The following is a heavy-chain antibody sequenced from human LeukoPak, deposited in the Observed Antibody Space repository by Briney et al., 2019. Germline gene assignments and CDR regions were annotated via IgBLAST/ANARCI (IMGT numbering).Heavy chain of an antibody. J-gene: IGHJ4*02. CDR3: VKDLGRYRNNCFDY. Sequence: PGGSLSLSCAASGFPFSIYAIGWVRQAPEKALESVSTMSGSGGGTYYADSVKDRFTISRDDSKNTLYLQMNSLRAEDTPVYYCVKDLGRYRNNCFDYWGQGTLVTVSS. CDR2: MSGSGGGT. V-gene: IGHV3-23*01. CDR1: GFPFSIYA. D-gene: IGHD1-26*01.